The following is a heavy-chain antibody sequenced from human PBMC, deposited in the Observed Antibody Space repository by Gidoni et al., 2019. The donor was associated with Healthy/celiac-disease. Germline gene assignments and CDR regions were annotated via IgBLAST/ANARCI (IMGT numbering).Heavy chain of an antibody. CDR2: ISYDGSNK. V-gene: IGHV3-30*18. CDR1: GFPFSSYG. CDR3: AKVRYDSSGYYDY. D-gene: IGHD3-22*01. J-gene: IGHJ4*02. Sequence: QVQLVESGGGVVQPGRSLSLSCAASGFPFSSYGMHWVRQAPGKGLEWVAVISYDGSNKYYADSVKGRFTIFRDNSKNTLYLQMNSLRAEDTAVYYCAKVRYDSSGYYDYWGQGTLVTVSS.